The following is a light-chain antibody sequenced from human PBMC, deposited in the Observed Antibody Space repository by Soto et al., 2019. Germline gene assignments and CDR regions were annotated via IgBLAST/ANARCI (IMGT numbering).Light chain of an antibody. CDR3: TSYTSSSTWV. Sequence: QSALTQPASVSGSPGQSITISFTGTSSDVGGYNYVSWYQQHPGNVPKLMIYEVSNRPSGVSNRFSGSKSGNTASLTISGLQAEDEADYHCTSYTSSSTWVFGGGTKLTVL. V-gene: IGLV2-14*01. CDR2: EVS. J-gene: IGLJ3*02. CDR1: SSDVGGYNY.